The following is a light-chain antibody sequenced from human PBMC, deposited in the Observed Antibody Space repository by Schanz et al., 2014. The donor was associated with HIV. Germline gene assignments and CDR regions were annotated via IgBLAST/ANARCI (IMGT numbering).Light chain of an antibody. J-gene: IGLJ2*01. V-gene: IGLV2-14*03. Sequence: QSALTQPAFVSGSPGQSITISCTGTNSDIGGFNFVSWYQQHPGRAPKLMIYDVSNRPSGVSNRFSGSKSGSTASLAIFGLQAEDEADYYCSSYTSSSTVLFGGGTKLTVL. CDR2: DVS. CDR1: NSDIGGFNF. CDR3: SSYTSSSTVL.